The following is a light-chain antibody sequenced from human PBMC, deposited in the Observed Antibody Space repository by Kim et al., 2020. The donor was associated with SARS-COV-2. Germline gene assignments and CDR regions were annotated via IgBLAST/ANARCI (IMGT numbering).Light chain of an antibody. CDR3: QQYSSSPAT. J-gene: IGKJ1*01. V-gene: IGKV3-20*01. Sequence: LSPGERAPLSCRASQSVSSNYLAWYQQKPGQAPRLLIYGASSRATGIPDRFSGSGSGTDFTLTITRLEPEDFAVYYCQQYSSSPATFGQGTKLEI. CDR2: GAS. CDR1: QSVSSNY.